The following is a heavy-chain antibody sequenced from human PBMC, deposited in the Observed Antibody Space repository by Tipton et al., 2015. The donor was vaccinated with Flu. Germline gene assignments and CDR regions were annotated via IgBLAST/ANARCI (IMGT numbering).Heavy chain of an antibody. CDR1: GYSIRSDYY. D-gene: IGHD2-2*01. Sequence: TLSLTCTVSGYSIRSDYYWNWIRQPPGKGLEWIGYIYNSAYTKYNPSLESRVTISADTPKKQFSLQLRSVTAADTAVYYCARDPSLGMPDYFDYWGQGTLVTASS. CDR3: ARDPSLGMPDYFDY. V-gene: IGHV4-59*12. J-gene: IGHJ4*02. CDR2: IYNSAYT.